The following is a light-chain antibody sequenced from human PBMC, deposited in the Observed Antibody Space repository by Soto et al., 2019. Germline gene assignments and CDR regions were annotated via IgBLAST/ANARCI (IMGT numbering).Light chain of an antibody. Sequence: QSVLTQSPSASASLGASVKLTCTLSSEHSSYDIAWHQQQPEKGPRYLMKLNSDGSHSKGDGIPDRFSGSSSGAERYLTISSLQSEDEADYYCQTWDTGIQVFGGGTKVTVL. J-gene: IGLJ3*02. CDR3: QTWDTGIQV. V-gene: IGLV4-69*01. CDR1: SEHSSYD. CDR2: LNSDGSH.